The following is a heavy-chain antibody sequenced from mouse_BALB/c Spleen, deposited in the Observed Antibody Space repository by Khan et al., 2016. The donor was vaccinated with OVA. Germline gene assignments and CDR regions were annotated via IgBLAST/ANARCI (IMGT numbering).Heavy chain of an antibody. V-gene: IGHV1-26*01. CDR1: GYSFTVYY. CDR3: ARGYEFFPY. D-gene: IGHD2-12*01. Sequence: VQLQQSGPDLVKPGASVKISCKASGYSFTVYYMTWVKQSHGKSPEWIGRVNPNNGDTNYNQNFKGKAILTVDKSSNTSYMELRSLTSEDSAVFYCARGYEFFPYWGQGTLVTVSA. CDR2: VNPNNGDT. J-gene: IGHJ3*01.